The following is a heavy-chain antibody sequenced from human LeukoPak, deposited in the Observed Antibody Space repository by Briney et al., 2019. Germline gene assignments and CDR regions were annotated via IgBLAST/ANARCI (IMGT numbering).Heavy chain of an antibody. CDR1: GYIFTTYG. CDR2: VSAYTGQT. CDR3: ARDGWEVPRGDPLDF. D-gene: IGHD1-26*01. J-gene: IGHJ3*01. Sequence: GASVNVSCKTSGYIFTTYGMSWVRQVPGQGLEWTGWVSAYTGQTHFAPKYQGRLTVTTDKSTTTGYMELRSLKFDDTAVYYCARDGWEVPRGDPLDFWGQGTMVTVSS. V-gene: IGHV1-18*01.